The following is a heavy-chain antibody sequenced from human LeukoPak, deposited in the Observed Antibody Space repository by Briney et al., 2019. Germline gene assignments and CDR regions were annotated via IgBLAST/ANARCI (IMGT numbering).Heavy chain of an antibody. J-gene: IGHJ4*02. Sequence: GGSLRLSCAASGFTFSSYAMSWVRQAPGKGLEWVSAISGSGGSTYYADSVKGRLTISRDNSKNTLYLQMNSLRAEDTAVYYCAKEGRYCTNGVCFETYWGQGTLVTVSS. D-gene: IGHD2-8*01. CDR2: ISGSGGST. CDR1: GFTFSSYA. V-gene: IGHV3-23*01. CDR3: AKEGRYCTNGVCFETY.